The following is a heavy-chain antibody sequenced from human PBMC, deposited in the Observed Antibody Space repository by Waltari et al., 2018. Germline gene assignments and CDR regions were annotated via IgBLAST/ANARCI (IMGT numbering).Heavy chain of an antibody. J-gene: IGHJ4*02. V-gene: IGHV3-23*01. Sequence: EVQLFESEGGLVQPGGSLRLSCAASGFTFSNFAMGWVRQAPGKGREWVSSISDSAASTYYADSVKGRFTISRDNSKNTLYLHMDSLRAEDTAVYYCAKDTRLAVGGDFDFWGQGTLVTVSS. D-gene: IGHD6-19*01. CDR3: AKDTRLAVGGDFDF. CDR2: ISDSAAST. CDR1: GFTFSNFA.